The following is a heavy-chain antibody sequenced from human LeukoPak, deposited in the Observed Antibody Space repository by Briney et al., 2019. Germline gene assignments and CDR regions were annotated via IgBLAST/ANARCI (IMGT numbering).Heavy chain of an antibody. CDR3: ARERWLQSGYFDY. D-gene: IGHD5-24*01. Sequence: GGSLRLSCAASGFTFSSYAMSWVRQAPGKGLEWVSAISSSGGDTYYADSVKGRFTISRDNSKNTLYLQMNSLRAEDTAVYYCARERWLQSGYFDYWGQGTLVTVSS. CDR2: ISSSGGDT. CDR1: GFTFSSYA. J-gene: IGHJ4*02. V-gene: IGHV3-23*01.